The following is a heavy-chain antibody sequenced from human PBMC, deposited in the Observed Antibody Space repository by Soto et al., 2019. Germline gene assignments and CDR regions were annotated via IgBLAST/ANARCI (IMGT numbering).Heavy chain of an antibody. J-gene: IGHJ6*02. V-gene: IGHV4-30-4*01. D-gene: IGHD6-13*01. CDR3: ARDLGSSSWYYYYGMDV. Sequence: SETLSLTCTVSGGSISSGDYYWSWIRQPPGKGLEWIGYIYYSGSTYYNPPLKSRVTISVDTSKNQFSLKLSSVTAADTAVYYCARDLGSSSWYYYYGMDVWGQGTTVTVSS. CDR1: GGSISSGDYY. CDR2: IYYSGST.